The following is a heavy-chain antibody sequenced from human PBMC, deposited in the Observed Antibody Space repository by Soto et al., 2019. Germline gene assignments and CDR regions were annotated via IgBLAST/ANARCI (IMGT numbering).Heavy chain of an antibody. CDR3: AKDQGSSWYYYYYGMDV. CDR2: ISYDGSNK. J-gene: IGHJ6*02. D-gene: IGHD6-13*01. V-gene: IGHV3-30*18. Sequence: GGSLRLSCAASGFTFSSYGMHWVRQAPGKGLEWVAVISYDGSNKYYADSVKGRFTISRDNSKNTLYLQMNSLRAEDTAVYYCAKDQGSSWYYYYYGMDVWGQGTTVTVSS. CDR1: GFTFSSYG.